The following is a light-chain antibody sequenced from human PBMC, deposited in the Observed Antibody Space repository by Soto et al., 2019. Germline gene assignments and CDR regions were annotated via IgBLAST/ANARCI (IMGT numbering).Light chain of an antibody. CDR3: CSYAGSVDHYV. Sequence: SVLTQPASVSGSPGQSITISCTGTRSDVGGFNLVSWYQHHPRKAPKLVIYEVSERPSGVSYRSSGSKSGNTASLTISGLQAGDEADYYCCSYAGSVDHYVFGTGTKVTVL. CDR1: RSDVGGFNL. J-gene: IGLJ1*01. CDR2: EVS. V-gene: IGLV2-23*02.